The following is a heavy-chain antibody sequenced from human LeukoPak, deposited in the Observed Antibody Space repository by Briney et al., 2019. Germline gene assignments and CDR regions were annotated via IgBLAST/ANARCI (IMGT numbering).Heavy chain of an antibody. D-gene: IGHD1-26*01. CDR1: GGSISSYD. J-gene: IGHJ4*02. Sequence: SETLSLTWTVAGGSISSYDGSWIRQPPGKGLDWIGYIYTSGSTNYNPSRKSRVTISVDTSKTQFSLKLSSVTAADTAVYYCARHGGIVGATEMHYWGQGTLVTVSS. CDR2: IYTSGST. V-gene: IGHV4-4*09. CDR3: ARHGGIVGATEMHY.